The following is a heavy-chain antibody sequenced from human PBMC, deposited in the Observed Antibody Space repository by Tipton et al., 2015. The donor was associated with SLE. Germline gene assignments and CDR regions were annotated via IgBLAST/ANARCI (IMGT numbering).Heavy chain of an antibody. J-gene: IGHJ4*02. CDR2: ISSSGSTI. V-gene: IGHV3-48*03. D-gene: IGHD6-13*01. Sequence: SLRLSCAASGFTFSSYEMNWVRQAPGKGLEWVSYISSSGSTIYYADSVKGRFTISRDNAKNSLYLQMNSLRAEDTAVYYWASLQQLGLDYWGQGTVVTVSS. CDR3: ASLQQLGLDY. CDR1: GFTFSSYE.